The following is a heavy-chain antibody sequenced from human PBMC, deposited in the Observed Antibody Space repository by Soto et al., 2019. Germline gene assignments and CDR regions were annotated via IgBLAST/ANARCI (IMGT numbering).Heavy chain of an antibody. D-gene: IGHD6-19*01. CDR3: AGMPYTSGLRFDP. Sequence: PSETLSLTCNMSGDSYSISTYSWRWIRQPPGKALQWIGFIYQSGVTSYNPSLASRVSISLDRSNNQCSLKLKSVTAADTAVYFCAGMPYTSGLRFDPWGPGTRVTVS. V-gene: IGHV4-30-2*01. CDR1: GDSYSISTYS. CDR2: IYQSGVT. J-gene: IGHJ5*02.